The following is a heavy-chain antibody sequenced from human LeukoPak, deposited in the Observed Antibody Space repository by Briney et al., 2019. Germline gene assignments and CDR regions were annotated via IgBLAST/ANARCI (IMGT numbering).Heavy chain of an antibody. CDR3: ARSVVVTAIDY. J-gene: IGHJ4*02. Sequence: SETLSLTCAVYGGSFSDKYWSWIRQTPGKGLEWIGSIYYSGSTYYNPSLKSRVTISVDTSKNQFSLKLSSVTAADTAVYYCARSVVVTAIDYWGQGTLVTVSS. CDR1: GGSFSDKY. D-gene: IGHD2-21*02. CDR2: IYYSGST. V-gene: IGHV4-34*01.